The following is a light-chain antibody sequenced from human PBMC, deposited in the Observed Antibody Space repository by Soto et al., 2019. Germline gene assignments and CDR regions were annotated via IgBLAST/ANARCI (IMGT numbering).Light chain of an antibody. V-gene: IGKV3-15*01. CDR3: QQYNNWPVLLT. CDR1: QSVSSN. Sequence: EKVMTQSPATLSVSPGARATLSCRARQSVSSNLAWYQQKPGQAPRLLIYGASTRATGVPARFNGGGSGTEFTLTISSLQSEDFAVYYCQQYNNWPVLLTFGVGTKVEIK. CDR2: GAS. J-gene: IGKJ4*01.